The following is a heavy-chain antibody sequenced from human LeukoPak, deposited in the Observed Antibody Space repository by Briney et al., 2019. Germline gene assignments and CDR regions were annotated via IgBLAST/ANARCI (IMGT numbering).Heavy chain of an antibody. CDR2: ISGSGGST. Sequence: PGESVKISCAASEFTFSSYAMSWVRQAPGKGLEWVSAISGSGGSTYYADSVKGRFTISRDNSKNTLYLQMNSLRAEDTAVYYCAKDYYYDSSGYSFDYWGQGTLVTVSS. V-gene: IGHV3-23*01. CDR1: EFTFSSYA. CDR3: AKDYYYDSSGYSFDY. J-gene: IGHJ4*02. D-gene: IGHD3-22*01.